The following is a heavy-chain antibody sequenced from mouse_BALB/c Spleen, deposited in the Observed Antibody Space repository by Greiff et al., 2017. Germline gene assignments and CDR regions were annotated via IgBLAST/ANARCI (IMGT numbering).Heavy chain of an antibody. Sequence: VQLQQSGPELVKPGASVKLSCKASGYTFTSYWINWVKQRPGQGLEWIGNIYPSDSYTNYNQKFKEKATLTVDKSSSTAYMQLSSPTSEDSAVYCFTRRSYGYDWFAYWGQGTLVTVSA. CDR3: TRRSYGYDWFAY. V-gene: IGHV1-69*02. D-gene: IGHD2-2*01. CDR2: IYPSDSYT. J-gene: IGHJ3*01. CDR1: GYTFTSYW.